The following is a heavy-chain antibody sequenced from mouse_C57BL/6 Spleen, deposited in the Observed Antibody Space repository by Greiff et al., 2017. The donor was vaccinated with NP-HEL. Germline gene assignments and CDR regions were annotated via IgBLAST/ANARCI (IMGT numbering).Heavy chain of an antibody. D-gene: IGHD1-1*01. CDR2: ISYDGSN. CDR3: ARGLYYGSSYPFAY. Sequence: DVKLQESGPGLVKPSQSLSLTCSVTGYSITSGYYWNWIRQFPGNKLEWMGYISYDGSNNYNPSLKNRISITRDTSKNQFFLKLNSVTTEDTATYYCARGLYYGSSYPFAYWGQGTLVTVSA. CDR1: GYSITSGYY. V-gene: IGHV3-6*01. J-gene: IGHJ3*01.